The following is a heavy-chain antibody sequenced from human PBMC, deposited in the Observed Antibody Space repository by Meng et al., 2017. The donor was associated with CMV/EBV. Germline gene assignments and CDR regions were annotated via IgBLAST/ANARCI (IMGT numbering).Heavy chain of an antibody. Sequence: GESLKISCAASGFTFSSYSMNWVRQAPGKGLEWVSYISSSSSTIYYADSVKGRFTISRDNAKNSLYLQMNSLRAEDTAVYYCARVDYYDSSGYYGYYYGMDVWGQGTTVTVSS. D-gene: IGHD3-22*01. J-gene: IGHJ6*02. CDR3: ARVDYYDSSGYYGYYYGMDV. CDR2: ISSSSSTI. CDR1: GFTFSSYS. V-gene: IGHV3-48*04.